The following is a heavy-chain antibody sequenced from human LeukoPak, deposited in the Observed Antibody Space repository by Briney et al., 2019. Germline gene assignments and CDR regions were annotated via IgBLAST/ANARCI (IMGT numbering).Heavy chain of an antibody. J-gene: IGHJ4*02. CDR3: ARDLVGYCTNGVCSSGY. CDR2: ISAYNGNT. Sequence: ASVKVSCKASGYTFTSYGISWVRQAPGQGLEWMGWISAYNGNTNYAQKLQGRVTMTTDTSTSTAYMELRSLRSDDTAVYYCARDLVGYCTNGVCSSGYWGQGTLVTVSS. D-gene: IGHD2-8*01. V-gene: IGHV1-18*01. CDR1: GYTFTSYG.